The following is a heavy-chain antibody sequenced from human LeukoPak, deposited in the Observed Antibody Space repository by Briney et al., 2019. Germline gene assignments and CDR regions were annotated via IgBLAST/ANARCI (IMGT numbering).Heavy chain of an antibody. CDR2: INYSGST. J-gene: IGHJ4*02. V-gene: IGHV4-39*01. CDR3: ARYVVYGSGKYYFDY. D-gene: IGHD3-10*01. CDR1: VGSVSSTTYF. Sequence: PSETLSLTCTVSVGSVSSTTYFWSWICQPPGKGLEWIASINYSGSTYYNPSLKSRVTISVDTSENQFSLKLSSVTAADTAVYYCARYVVYGSGKYYFDYWGQGTLVTVSS.